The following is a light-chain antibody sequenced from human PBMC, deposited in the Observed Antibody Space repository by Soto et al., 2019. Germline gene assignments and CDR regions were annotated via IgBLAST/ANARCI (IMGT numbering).Light chain of an antibody. CDR2: AAS. CDR3: QQVNVYPST. J-gene: IGKJ4*01. V-gene: IGKV1-39*01. Sequence: DIQMTQSPSSLSASVGSRVTIACRASQSISSYLNCYQQKPGKAPKLLIYAASSLHSGVPSRFSGSGSGTDFTLTISSLQPEDFATYYCQQVNVYPSTFGGGTKVDIK. CDR1: QSISSY.